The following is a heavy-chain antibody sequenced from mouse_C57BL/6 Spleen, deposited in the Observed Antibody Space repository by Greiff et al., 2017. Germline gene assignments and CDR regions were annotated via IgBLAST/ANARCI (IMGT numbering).Heavy chain of an antibody. Sequence: VQLQQSVAELVRPGASVKLSCTASGFNIKNSYMHWVKQRPEQGLEWIGRIDPENGNTKDAPKFQGKATITVATSSNTAYLQLSSLTSEDSAIYYCAREAFYDDDPYAMDYWGQGTSVTVSS. J-gene: IGHJ4*01. D-gene: IGHD2-13*01. CDR1: GFNIKNSY. V-gene: IGHV14-3*01. CDR3: AREAFYDDDPYAMDY. CDR2: IDPENGNT.